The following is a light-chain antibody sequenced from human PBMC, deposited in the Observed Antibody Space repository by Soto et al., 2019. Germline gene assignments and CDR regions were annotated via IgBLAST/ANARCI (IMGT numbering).Light chain of an antibody. CDR3: QQHNTYGT. Sequence: DIQMTQSPSTLSASVGDRVTITCRASQSISIWLAWYQQKPGKAPNLLIYDASSLESGVPSRFSGSGSGTQFTLTISSLQPDDFATYYCQQHNTYGTFGQGTKVDIK. CDR2: DAS. J-gene: IGKJ1*01. CDR1: QSISIW. V-gene: IGKV1-5*01.